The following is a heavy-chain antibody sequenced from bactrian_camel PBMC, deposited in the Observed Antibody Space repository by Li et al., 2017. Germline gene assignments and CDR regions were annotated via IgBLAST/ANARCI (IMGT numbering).Heavy chain of an antibody. D-gene: IGHD1*01. CDR3: AATSRILLGGLMLSPSHYVY. Sequence: VQLVESGGGSVQAGGSLRLACLASGFTFSANDMSWVRQAPGKGLEWVSAINRDASSTYYVDSVKDRFTISRDNAKNTLYLQMNSLKPEDTAMYYCAATSRILLGGLMLSPSHYVYWGQGTQVTVS. CDR2: INRDASST. CDR1: GFTFSAND. V-gene: IGHV3S40*01. J-gene: IGHJ4*01.